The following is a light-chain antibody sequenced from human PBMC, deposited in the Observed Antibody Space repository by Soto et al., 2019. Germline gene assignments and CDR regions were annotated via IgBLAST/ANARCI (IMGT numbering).Light chain of an antibody. Sequence: DVVMTQSPLSLPVTLGQPASISCRSSQSLVYVNGDTYLDWFQHRPSQSPRRLIYKVSNRDSGVPDRFSGSGSGPDFTLKISRVEAEDVGVYYCMQGTHWPYTFGQGTKLEIK. J-gene: IGKJ2*01. V-gene: IGKV2-30*01. CDR2: KVS. CDR3: MQGTHWPYT. CDR1: QSLVYVNGDTY.